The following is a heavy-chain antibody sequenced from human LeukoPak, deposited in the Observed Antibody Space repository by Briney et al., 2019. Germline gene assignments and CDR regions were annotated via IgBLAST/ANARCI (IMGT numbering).Heavy chain of an antibody. CDR2: SSAYNGNT. V-gene: IGHV1-18*01. J-gene: IGHJ6*02. CDR3: ARERDTSGYGFYYGMDV. CDR1: GYTFTSYG. D-gene: IGHD3-22*01. Sequence: ASVKVSCKASGYTFTSYGISWVRQAPGQGLEWMGWSSAYNGNTNYAQKLQGRVTMTTDTSTSTAYMELRSLRSDDTAVYYCARERDTSGYGFYYGMDVWGQGTTVTVSS.